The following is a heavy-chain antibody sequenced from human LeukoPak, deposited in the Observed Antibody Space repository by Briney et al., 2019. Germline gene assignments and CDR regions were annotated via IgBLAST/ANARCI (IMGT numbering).Heavy chain of an antibody. Sequence: GGSLRLSCAASGFTFSDYYMNWVRQAPGKGLEWVSYISSSGSTVYYADSVKGRFTISRDNAKNSLYLQMNSLRAEDTAVYYCARVGSRLGYSDYWGQGALVTVSS. CDR3: ARVGSRLGYSDY. CDR2: ISSSGSTV. V-gene: IGHV3-11*04. D-gene: IGHD3-10*01. J-gene: IGHJ4*02. CDR1: GFTFSDYY.